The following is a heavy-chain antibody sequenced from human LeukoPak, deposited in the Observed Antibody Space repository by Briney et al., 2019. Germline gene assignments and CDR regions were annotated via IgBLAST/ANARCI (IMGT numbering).Heavy chain of an antibody. J-gene: IGHJ4*02. CDR2: IYYSRST. V-gene: IGHV4-39*01. CDR1: GDSISSSNYY. CDR3: ARHEEYGGKPSYFDY. Sequence: SETLSLTCTVSGDSISSSNYYWGWIRQPPGKGLEWIGIIYYSRSTFFNPSLKSRVTISVDTSKNQFSVKLSSVTAADTAVYYCARHEEYGGKPSYFDYWGQGTLVTVSP. D-gene: IGHD4-23*01.